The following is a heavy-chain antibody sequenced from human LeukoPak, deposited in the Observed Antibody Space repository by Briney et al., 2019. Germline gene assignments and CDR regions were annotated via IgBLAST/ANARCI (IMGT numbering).Heavy chain of an antibody. V-gene: IGHV4-59*12. J-gene: IGHJ1*01. CDR2: ISYSGST. CDR3: ATTHCSGGSCYSGKYFQH. Sequence: SETLSLTCTVSGDSISSYYWTWIRQPPGKGLEWIGHISYSGSTNYNPSLKSRVTISVDTSKNQFSLKLSSVTAADTAVYYCATTHCSGGSCYSGKYFQHWGQGTLVTVSS. D-gene: IGHD2-15*01. CDR1: GDSISSYY.